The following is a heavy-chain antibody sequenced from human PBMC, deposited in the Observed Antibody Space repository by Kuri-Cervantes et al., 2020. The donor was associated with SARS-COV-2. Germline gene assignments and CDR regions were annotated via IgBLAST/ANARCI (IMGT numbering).Heavy chain of an antibody. CDR3: ARTTYSTRPTPFDL. CDR2: IYTSGST. V-gene: IGHV4-61*02. CDR1: GGSISSGSYY. Sequence: SETLSLTCTVSGGSISSGSYYWSWIRQPAGKGLEWIGRIYTSGSTNYNPSLKSRVTISVDTSKNQFSLKLSSVTAADTAVYYCARTTYSTRPTPFDLWGQGTLVTVSS. J-gene: IGHJ4*02. D-gene: IGHD6-13*01.